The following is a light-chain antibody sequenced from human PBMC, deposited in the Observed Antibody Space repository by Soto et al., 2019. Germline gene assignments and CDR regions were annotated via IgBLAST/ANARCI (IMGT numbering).Light chain of an antibody. V-gene: IGKV3-11*01. CDR2: DAS. CDR1: QSIGSY. CDR3: HQRRNSIT. Sequence: EIVLTQSPVTLSLSLGERVTLSCRASQSIGSYLGWLQQKPGQAPRLLIYDASKRATGIPGRFSGSGSGTDFTLTISSLEPEDFAVYYCHQRRNSITFGQGTGLEI. J-gene: IGKJ5*01.